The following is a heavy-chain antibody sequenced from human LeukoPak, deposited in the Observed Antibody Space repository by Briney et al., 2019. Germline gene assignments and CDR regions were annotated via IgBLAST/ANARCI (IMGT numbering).Heavy chain of an antibody. Sequence: GGSLRLSCAASGFTFSSYEMNWVRQAPGKGLERVSYISSSGSTIYYADSVKGRFTISRDNAKNSLYLQMNSLRAEDTAVYYCARERIPSSSWSSPGYFDYWGQGTLVTVSS. CDR3: ARERIPSSSWSSPGYFDY. CDR1: GFTFSSYE. D-gene: IGHD6-13*01. V-gene: IGHV3-48*03. J-gene: IGHJ4*02. CDR2: ISSSGSTI.